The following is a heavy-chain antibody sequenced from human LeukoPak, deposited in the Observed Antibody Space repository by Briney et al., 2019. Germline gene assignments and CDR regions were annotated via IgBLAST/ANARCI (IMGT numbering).Heavy chain of an antibody. CDR3: ARGNTTLVTSLFDS. CDR1: GFTFSTYW. Sequence: PGGSLRLSCAASGFTFSTYWIHWVRQAPGKGLVWVSRINVDGSSTSYADSVKGRFTISRDNAEHTLYLQMNSLRAEDTAVYYCARGNTTLVTSLFDSWGQGTLVTVSS. V-gene: IGHV3-74*01. CDR2: INVDGSST. D-gene: IGHD5-18*01. J-gene: IGHJ4*02.